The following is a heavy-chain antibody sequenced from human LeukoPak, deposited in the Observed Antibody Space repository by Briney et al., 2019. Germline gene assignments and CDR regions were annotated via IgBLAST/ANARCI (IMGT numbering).Heavy chain of an antibody. CDR1: GFTFSNAW. CDR3: ARRPFGSSGWYADY. J-gene: IGHJ4*02. Sequence: GGSLRLSCAASGFTFSNAWMNWVRQAPGKGLEWVLGISGSGGTTYYADSVKGRFTISRDNSKNTLYLQMNSLRAEDTAVYYCARRPFGSSGWYADYWGQGTLVTVSS. V-gene: IGHV3-23*01. D-gene: IGHD6-19*01. CDR2: ISGSGGTT.